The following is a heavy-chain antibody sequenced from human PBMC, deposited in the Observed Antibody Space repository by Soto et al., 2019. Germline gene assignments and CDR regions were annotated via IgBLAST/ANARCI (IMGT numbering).Heavy chain of an antibody. CDR1: GYTFTIYY. J-gene: IGHJ1*01. V-gene: IGHV1-46*01. D-gene: IGHD2-15*01. Sequence: QVQLVQSGAEVKKPGASVKVSCKASGYTFTIYYIHWVRQAPGQGLEWMGIINPSVGRASYAQKFQARVTMTRDTSTSTVYMELSSLTSEDTAVYYCAREENCSDGICYSEYFQRWGQGTLVTVSS. CDR2: INPSVGRA. CDR3: AREENCSDGICYSEYFQR.